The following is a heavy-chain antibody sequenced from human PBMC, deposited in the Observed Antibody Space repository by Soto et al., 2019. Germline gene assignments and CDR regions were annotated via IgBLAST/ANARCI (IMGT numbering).Heavy chain of an antibody. D-gene: IGHD4-4*01. V-gene: IGHV1-69*12. Sequence: QVQLVQSGAEVKKPGSSVKVSCKASGGTFSSYAISWVRQAPGQGLEWMGGIIPIFGTANYAQKFQGRVTITADESTSTAYMELSSLRSEDTAVYYCAREGSPSSNSYYYYYGMDVWGQGTTVTVSS. CDR2: IIPIFGTA. CDR3: AREGSPSSNSYYYYYGMDV. J-gene: IGHJ6*02. CDR1: GGTFSSYA.